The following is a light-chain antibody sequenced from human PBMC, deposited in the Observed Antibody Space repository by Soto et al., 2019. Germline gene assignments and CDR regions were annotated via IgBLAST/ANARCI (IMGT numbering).Light chain of an antibody. Sequence: QSALTQPPSASGSPGQSVTISCTGTSSDVGGYNYVSWYQHHPGKTPKLMIYEVTKRPSGVPDRFSGSKSGNTASLTVSGLQAEDEADYYCSSYAGGIVIFGGGTQLTVL. CDR3: SSYAGGIVI. V-gene: IGLV2-8*01. J-gene: IGLJ2*01. CDR1: SSDVGGYNY. CDR2: EVT.